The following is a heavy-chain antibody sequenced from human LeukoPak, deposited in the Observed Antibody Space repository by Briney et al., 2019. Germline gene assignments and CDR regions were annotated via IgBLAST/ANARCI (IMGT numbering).Heavy chain of an antibody. CDR1: GFTFSSYW. J-gene: IGHJ5*02. V-gene: IGHV3-74*01. D-gene: IGHD4-17*01. Sequence: GGSLRLSCAASGFTFSSYWMHWVRQAPGKGLVWVSRIESDGSSTSYADSVKGRFTISRDNAKNTLYLQMNSLKTEDTAVYYCARDSGVNYGDYYPDWFDPWGQGTLVTVSS. CDR3: ARDSGVNYGDYYPDWFDP. CDR2: IESDGSST.